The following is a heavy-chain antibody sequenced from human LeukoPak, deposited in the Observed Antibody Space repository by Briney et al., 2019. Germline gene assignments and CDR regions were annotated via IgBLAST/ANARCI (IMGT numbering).Heavy chain of an antibody. D-gene: IGHD3-9*01. CDR1: GGPISSYY. CDR2: IYYSGST. CDR3: ARADDILTGYSSDYYYYMDV. V-gene: IGHV4-59*01. J-gene: IGHJ6*03. Sequence: SETLSLTCTVSGGPISSYYWSWIRQPPGKGLEWIGYIYYSGSTNYNPSLKSRVTISVDTSKNQFSLKLSSVTAADTAVYYCARADDILTGYSSDYYYYMDVWGKGTTVTISS.